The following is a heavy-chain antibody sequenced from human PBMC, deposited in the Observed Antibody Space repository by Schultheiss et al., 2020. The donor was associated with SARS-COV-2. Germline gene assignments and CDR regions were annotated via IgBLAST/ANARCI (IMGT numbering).Heavy chain of an antibody. CDR2: INHSGST. CDR3: ARDYYDSSGYLYYFDY. D-gene: IGHD3-22*01. J-gene: IGHJ4*02. V-gene: IGHV4-34*09. Sequence: SETLSLTCTVSGGSISSYYWSWIRQPPGKGLEWIGEINHSGSTYHNPSLKSLVTISVDTSKNQFSLKLSSVTAADTAVYYCARDYYDSSGYLYYFDYWGQGTLVTVSS. CDR1: GGSISSYY.